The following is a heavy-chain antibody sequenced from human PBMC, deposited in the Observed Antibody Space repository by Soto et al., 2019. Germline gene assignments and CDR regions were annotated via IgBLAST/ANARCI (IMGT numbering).Heavy chain of an antibody. J-gene: IGHJ2*01. CDR3: VKDNLQSGSYETWSFDL. CDR2: ISFDGNYK. CDR1: GFTFSSYG. D-gene: IGHD1-26*01. Sequence: QVQLVESGGGVVQPGRSLRLSCVGSGFTFSSYGMHWVRQAPGKGLEWLAVISFDGNYKYHADSVKGRFTISRDNSKNTLFLEMSSLRLEDTAVYYCVKDNLQSGSYETWSFDLWGRGTLVTVSS. V-gene: IGHV3-30*18.